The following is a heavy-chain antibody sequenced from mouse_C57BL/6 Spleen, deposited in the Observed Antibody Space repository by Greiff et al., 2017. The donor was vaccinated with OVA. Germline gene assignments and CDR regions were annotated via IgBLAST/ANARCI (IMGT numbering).Heavy chain of an antibody. CDR1: GFSLTSYG. CDR3: AKDDYYGSSSYAMDY. V-gene: IGHV2-4*01. CDR2: IWSGGST. Sequence: VQLQQSGPGLVQPSQSLSITCTVSGFSLTSYGVHWVRQPPGKGLEWLGVIWSGGSTDYNAAFISRLSISKDNSKSQFFLKMNRLQSDDTSIYYCAKDDYYGSSSYAMDYWGQGTSVTVSS. J-gene: IGHJ4*01. D-gene: IGHD1-1*01.